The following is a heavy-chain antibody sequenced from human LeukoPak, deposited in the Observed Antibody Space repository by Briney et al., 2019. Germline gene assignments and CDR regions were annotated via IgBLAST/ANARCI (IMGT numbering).Heavy chain of an antibody. CDR2: IYYSGST. J-gene: IGHJ6*02. D-gene: IGHD6-19*01. Sequence: SETLSLTCTVSGGSISSYYWSWIRQPPGKGLEWIGYIYYSGSTNYNPSLKSRVTISVDTSKNQFSLKLSSVTAADPAVYYCARGHTVAGLFYYYYGMDVWGQGTTVTVSS. CDR1: GGSISSYY. V-gene: IGHV4-59*12. CDR3: ARGHTVAGLFYYYYGMDV.